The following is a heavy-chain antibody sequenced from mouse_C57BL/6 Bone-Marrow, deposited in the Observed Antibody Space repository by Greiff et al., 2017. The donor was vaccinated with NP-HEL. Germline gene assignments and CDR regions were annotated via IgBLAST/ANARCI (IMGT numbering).Heavy chain of an antibody. J-gene: IGHJ2*01. Sequence: VHLVESGPELVKPGASVKISCKASGYAFSSSWMNWVKQRPGKGLEWIGRIYPGDGDTNYNGKFKGKATLTADKSSSTAYMQLSSLTSEDSAVYFCQIYDGYYPYYFDYWGQGTTLTVSS. CDR1: GYAFSSSW. CDR3: QIYDGYYPYYFDY. V-gene: IGHV1-82*01. D-gene: IGHD2-3*01. CDR2: IYPGDGDT.